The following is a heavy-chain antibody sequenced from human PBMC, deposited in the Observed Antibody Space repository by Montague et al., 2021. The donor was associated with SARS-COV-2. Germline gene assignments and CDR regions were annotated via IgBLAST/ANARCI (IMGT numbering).Heavy chain of an antibody. D-gene: IGHD3-9*01. CDR1: GVSVTDYY. CDR3: LRHPHYDGLNGPPDF. Sequence: SETLSLTCTVSGVSVTDYYWSWIRQPPGKGLEWVGDVLYNKGTNSNPSLKSRVAISVDTSKNQFSLRLTSVTAADTAFYLCLRHPHYDGLNGPPDFWGQGTLVTVSS. CDR2: VLYNKGT. V-gene: IGHV4-59*08. J-gene: IGHJ4*02.